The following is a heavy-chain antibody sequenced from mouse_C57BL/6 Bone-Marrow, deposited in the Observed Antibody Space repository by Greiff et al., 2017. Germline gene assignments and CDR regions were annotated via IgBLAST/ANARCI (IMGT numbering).Heavy chain of an antibody. D-gene: IGHD2-14*01. V-gene: IGHV1-15*01. CDR2: IDPETGGT. J-gene: IGHJ3*01. CDR1: GYTFTDYE. Sequence: VQLLQSGAELVRPGASVTLSCTASGYTFTDYEMHWVKQTPVHGLEWIGAIDPETGGTAYNQKFKGKAILTADKASSTAYMELRSLTSEDSAVYYCTRQSWVPWLAYWGQGTLVTVSA. CDR3: TRQSWVPWLAY.